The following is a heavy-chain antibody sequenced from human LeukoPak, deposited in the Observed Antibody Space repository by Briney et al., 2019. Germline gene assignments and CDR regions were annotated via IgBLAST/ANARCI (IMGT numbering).Heavy chain of an antibody. CDR3: ARGNYRIRYFDLDYYYYGMDV. CDR2: IYYSGST. Sequence: SETLSLTCTVSAGSISSYYWSWIRQPPGKGLEWIGYIYYSGSTNYNPSLKSRVTISVDTSKNQFSLKLSSVTAADTAVYYCARGNYRIRYFDLDYYYYGMDVWGQGTTVTVSS. CDR1: AGSISSYY. J-gene: IGHJ6*02. V-gene: IGHV4-59*01. D-gene: IGHD3-9*01.